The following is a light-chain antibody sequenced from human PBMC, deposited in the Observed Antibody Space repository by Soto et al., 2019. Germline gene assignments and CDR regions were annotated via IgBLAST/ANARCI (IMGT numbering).Light chain of an antibody. V-gene: IGKV3-20*01. CDR1: ERINSAY. J-gene: IGKJ5*01. CDR3: QQYGKPPIT. Sequence: EFVLTQSPATLSLSRGERTTLYCRASERINSAYVGWYQQKRGHAPSLRIDGTSSRATGLPDRFSGSGCGTDTTLTISLLEPDDSVVYCWQQYGKPPITFGQGTRLEIK. CDR2: GTS.